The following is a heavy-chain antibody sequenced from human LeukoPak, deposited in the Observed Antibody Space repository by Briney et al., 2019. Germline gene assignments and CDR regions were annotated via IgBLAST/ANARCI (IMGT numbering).Heavy chain of an antibody. V-gene: IGHV3-73*01. D-gene: IGHD4-11*01. J-gene: IGHJ6*03. Sequence: GGSLRLSCAASGFTFSGSAMHWVRQASGKGLEWVGRIRSKANSYATAYAASVKGRFTIYRDDSKNTAYLQMTSLKTEDTAVYYCSVTTRGYYYYYYMDVWGKGTTVTVSS. CDR1: GFTFSGSA. CDR2: IRSKANSYAT. CDR3: SVTTRGYYYYYYMDV.